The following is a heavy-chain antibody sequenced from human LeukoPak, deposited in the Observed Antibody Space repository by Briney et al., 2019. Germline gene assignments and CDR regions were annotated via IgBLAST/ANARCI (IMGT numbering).Heavy chain of an antibody. J-gene: IGHJ6*03. D-gene: IGHD3-10*01. CDR2: INTNTGNP. V-gene: IGHV7-4-1*02. CDR1: GYTFTSYA. Sequence: ASVKVSCKASGYTFTSYAMNWVRQAPGQGLEWMGWINTNTGNPTYAQGFTGRFVFSLDTSVSTAYLQISSLKAEDTAVYYCARGSGSGSYYSYYYYYMDVWGKGTTVTVSS. CDR3: ARGSGSGSYYSYYYYYMDV.